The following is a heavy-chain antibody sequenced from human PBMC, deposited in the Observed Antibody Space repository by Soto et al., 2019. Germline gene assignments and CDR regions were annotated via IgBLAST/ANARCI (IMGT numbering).Heavy chain of an antibody. J-gene: IGHJ4*02. V-gene: IGHV3-21*01. CDR1: GFTFSSYS. D-gene: IGHD5-12*01. CDR2: ISSSSSYI. Sequence: EVQLVESGGGLVKPGGSLRLSCAASGFTFSSYSMNWVRQAPGKGLEWVSSISSSSSYIYYADSVKGRFTISRDNAKNSLNLQMNSLRAEDTAVYYCARKYSGYDLAYFDYWGQGPLVTVSS. CDR3: ARKYSGYDLAYFDY.